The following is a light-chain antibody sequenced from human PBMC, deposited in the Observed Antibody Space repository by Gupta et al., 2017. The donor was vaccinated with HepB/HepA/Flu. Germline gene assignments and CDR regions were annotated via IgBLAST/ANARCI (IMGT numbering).Light chain of an antibody. CDR3: TSYSSTSTWV. V-gene: IGLV2-14*03. CDR2: DVG. Sequence: SALPQPASVSGSPGQSVTISCTGTSIDVGGHNYVSWYQQHPGKAPRLIIYDVGNRPSEVSNRFSGSKSANTASLTISGLQAEDEADYYCTSYSSTSTWVFGGGTKLTVL. CDR1: SIDVGGHNY. J-gene: IGLJ3*02.